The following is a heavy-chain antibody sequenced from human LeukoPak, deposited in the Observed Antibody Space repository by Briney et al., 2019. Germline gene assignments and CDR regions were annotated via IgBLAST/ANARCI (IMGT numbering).Heavy chain of an antibody. J-gene: IGHJ4*02. V-gene: IGHV3-74*01. CDR3: VRGNDYGGPHY. Sequence: GGSLRLSCAASGFTFSSYWMHWVRQAPGKGLVWVSRIDRDGSRINYADSVKGRFTISRDNGKNTLFLQMNSLRAEDAAVYYCVRGNDYGGPHYWGQGTLVTVS. CDR2: IDRDGSRI. D-gene: IGHD4-23*01. CDR1: GFTFSSYW.